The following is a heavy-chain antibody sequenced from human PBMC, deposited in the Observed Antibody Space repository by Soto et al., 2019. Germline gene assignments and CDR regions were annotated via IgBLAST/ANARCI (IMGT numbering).Heavy chain of an antibody. CDR3: ARDWDTPIAAAGY. Sequence: GGSLSLSCAASGFTFSDYYMSWIRQAPGKGLEWVSYISSSGSTIYYADSVKGRFTISRDNAKNSLYLQMNSLRAEDTAVYYCARDWDTPIAAAGYWGQGTLVTVSS. J-gene: IGHJ4*02. D-gene: IGHD6-13*01. CDR2: ISSSGSTI. V-gene: IGHV3-11*01. CDR1: GFTFSDYY.